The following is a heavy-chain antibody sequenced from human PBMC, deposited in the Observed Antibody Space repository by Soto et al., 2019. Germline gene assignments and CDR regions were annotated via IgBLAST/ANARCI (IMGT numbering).Heavy chain of an antibody. D-gene: IGHD3-10*01. Sequence: GESLRLSCAASGFTFSRYAIHWVRQAPGKGLEWVAVISRDGTNKYYVDSVKGRFTISRDNSRNTLYLQMNSLRHEDAAVYYCARSRSGAVADSFDFWGQGTLVTV. CDR3: ARSRSGAVADSFDF. J-gene: IGHJ4*02. CDR1: GFTFSRYA. CDR2: ISRDGTNK. V-gene: IGHV3-30*04.